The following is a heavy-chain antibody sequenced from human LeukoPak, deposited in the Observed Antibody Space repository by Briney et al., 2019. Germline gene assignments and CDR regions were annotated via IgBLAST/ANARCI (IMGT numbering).Heavy chain of an antibody. CDR2: IAGSSGYI. Sequence: PSETLSLTCSVSGGSISSTTYYWGWVRQAPGKGLEWVSSIAGSSGYISYADSVKGRFTISRDNAKKSLYLQMTSLTAEDTAVYYCARDRGAYCGGDCYLGFDYWGRGTLVTVSS. J-gene: IGHJ4*01. CDR1: GGSISSTTYY. V-gene: IGHV3-21*04. D-gene: IGHD2-21*02. CDR3: ARDRGAYCGGDCYLGFDY.